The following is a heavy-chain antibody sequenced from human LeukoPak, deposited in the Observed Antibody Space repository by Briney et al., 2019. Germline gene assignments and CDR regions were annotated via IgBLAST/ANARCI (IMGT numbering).Heavy chain of an antibody. CDR3: ARVGDSVGAKDY. D-gene: IGHD4-17*01. CDR1: GGSFSGYY. J-gene: IGHJ4*02. Sequence: SETLSLTCAVYGGSFSGYYWSWIRQPPGKWLEWIGEIIHSGSTNSNPSLKSRVTISVDTSKNQFSLKLSSVTAADTAVYYCARVGDSVGAKDYWGQGTLVTVSS. V-gene: IGHV4-34*12. CDR2: IIHSGST.